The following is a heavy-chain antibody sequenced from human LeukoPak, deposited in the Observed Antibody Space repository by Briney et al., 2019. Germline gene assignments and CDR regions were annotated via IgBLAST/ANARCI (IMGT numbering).Heavy chain of an antibody. V-gene: IGHV4-59*01. CDR1: GGSISNYY. Sequence: PSETLSLTCTVSGGSISNYYWSWIRQPPGKGLEWIGYIYYSGSTNYNPSLKSRVTISVDTSKNQFSLKLSSVTAADTAVYYCARGGGTSSGWYSWWFDPWGQGTLVTVSS. J-gene: IGHJ5*02. D-gene: IGHD6-19*01. CDR3: ARGGGTSSGWYSWWFDP. CDR2: IYYSGST.